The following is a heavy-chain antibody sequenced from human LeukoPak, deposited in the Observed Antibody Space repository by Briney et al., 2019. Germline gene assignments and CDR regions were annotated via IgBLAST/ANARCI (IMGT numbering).Heavy chain of an antibody. Sequence: SQTLSLTSALSGDSLSSSSAGWSWITQSPSGGLECLGRTYYRFKSSYDNAVSVNSRVTISPDTSKNQFSLQLNSVAPEDTAVYYCVRVGLVRGGRGYWFDPWGQGTLVTVSS. CDR3: VRVGLVRGGRGYWFDP. D-gene: IGHD3-10*01. CDR2: TYYRFKSSY. V-gene: IGHV6-1*01. J-gene: IGHJ5*02. CDR1: GDSLSSSSAG.